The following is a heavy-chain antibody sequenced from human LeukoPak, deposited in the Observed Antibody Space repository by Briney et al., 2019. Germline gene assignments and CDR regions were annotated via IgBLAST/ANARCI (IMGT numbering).Heavy chain of an antibody. Sequence: PAESLSLTCTVSGGSISSSSYYWGWLRQPPGRGLEWIGRIYYSGSTHYNPSLKSRVTISVDTSKNQFSLKLSSVTAADTAVYYCARDGVVTPMGYYYYYYMDVWGKGTTVTVSS. CDR3: ARDGVVTPMGYYYYYYMDV. D-gene: IGHD3-3*01. J-gene: IGHJ6*03. CDR2: IYYSGST. V-gene: IGHV4-39*02. CDR1: GGSISSSSYY.